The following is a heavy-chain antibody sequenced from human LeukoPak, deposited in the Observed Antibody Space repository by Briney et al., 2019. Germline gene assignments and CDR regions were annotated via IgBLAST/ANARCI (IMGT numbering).Heavy chain of an antibody. J-gene: IGHJ4*02. V-gene: IGHV3-30*03. CDR2: ISYDGSEK. CDR1: GFTFSSYG. CDR3: VRSSSSDYFDY. D-gene: IGHD6-25*01. Sequence: GGSLRLSCAASGFTFSSYGMHWVRQPPGKGLEWVAVISYDGSEKYYIDSVKGRFTISRDNPKNTLYLQMNNLRPDDTALYYCVRSSSSDYFDYWGQGTLVTVSS.